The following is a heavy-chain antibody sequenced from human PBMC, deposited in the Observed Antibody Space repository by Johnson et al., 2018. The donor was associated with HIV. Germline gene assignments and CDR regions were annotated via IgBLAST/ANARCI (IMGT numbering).Heavy chain of an antibody. V-gene: IGHV3-11*04. CDR1: GFTFSAYY. CDR3: ASYRSSSRDTFEI. D-gene: IGHD6-13*01. J-gene: IGHJ3*02. CDR2: ISSSGTTI. Sequence: QVQLVESGGGLVKPGGSLRLSCAASGFTFSAYYMSWIRQAPGKGLEWFSYISSSGTTIYYADSVKGRFTISRDNAKNSLYLQMNSLRAEDTAVYYCASYRSSSRDTFEIWGQGTMVTVSS.